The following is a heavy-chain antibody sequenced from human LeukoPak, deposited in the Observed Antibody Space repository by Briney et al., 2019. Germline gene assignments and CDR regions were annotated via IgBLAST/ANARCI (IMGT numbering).Heavy chain of an antibody. J-gene: IGHJ4*02. CDR2: IYYSGST. CDR1: GGSVSSGSYY. D-gene: IGHD3-3*01. CDR3: ARLDRSGYFAY. Sequence: SETLSLTCTVSGGSVSSGSYYWSWIRQPPGKGLEWIGYIYYSGSTNYNPSLKSRVTISVDTSKNQFSLKLSSVTAADTAVYYCARLDRSGYFAYWGQGTLVTVSS. V-gene: IGHV4-61*01.